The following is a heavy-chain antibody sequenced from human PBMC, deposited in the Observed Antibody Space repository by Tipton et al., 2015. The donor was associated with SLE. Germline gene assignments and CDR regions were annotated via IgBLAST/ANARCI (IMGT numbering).Heavy chain of an antibody. CDR2: VNHLGTI. CDR3: ARGAKERITLVRVRPYYFDY. J-gene: IGHJ4*01. V-gene: IGHV4-34*01. Sequence: TLSLTCDVNGGSFSGYYWSWIRQSPGKGLEWIGEVNHLGTIYYNASLKSRVTISIDTSNNQLSLKLTSVTAADTAVYYCARGAKERITLVRVRPYYFDYWGQGSLVTVSS. D-gene: IGHD3-10*01. CDR1: GGSFSGYY.